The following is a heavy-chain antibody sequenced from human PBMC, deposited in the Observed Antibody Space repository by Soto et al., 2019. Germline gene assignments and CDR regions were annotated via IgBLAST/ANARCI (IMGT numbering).Heavy chain of an antibody. CDR3: ARTTIPKVGAPPFDY. CDR1: GGSISSGGYY. CDR2: IYYSGST. Sequence: SETLSLTCTVSGGSISSGGYYWSWIRQHPGKGLEWIGYIYYSGSTYYNPSLKSRVTISVDTSKNQFSLKLSSVTAADTAVYYCARTTIPKVGAPPFDYRGQRTLVTVSS. V-gene: IGHV4-31*03. J-gene: IGHJ4*02. D-gene: IGHD1-26*01.